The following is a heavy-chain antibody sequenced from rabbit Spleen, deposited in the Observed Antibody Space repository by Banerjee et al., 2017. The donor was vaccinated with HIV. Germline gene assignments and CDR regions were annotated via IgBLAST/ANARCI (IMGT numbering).Heavy chain of an antibody. CDR3: ARDLDNGSSYNLYYFNL. D-gene: IGHD8-1*01. V-gene: IGHV1S45*01. CDR1: GFSLSGNYY. CDR2: IYAGSTTYI. Sequence: QEQLVESGGGLVQPEGSLTLTCTASGFSLSGNYYMCWVRQAPGKRPEWIACIYAGSTTYIHYASWAKGRFTISKTSSTTVTLQMTSLTAADTATYFCARDLDNGSSYNLYYFNLWGQGTLVTVS. J-gene: IGHJ4*01.